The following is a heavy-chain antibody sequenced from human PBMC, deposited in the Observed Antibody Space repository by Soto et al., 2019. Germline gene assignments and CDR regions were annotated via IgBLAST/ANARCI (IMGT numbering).Heavy chain of an antibody. CDR2: INHSGST. Sequence: SETLSLTCAVYGGSFSGYYWSWIRQPPGKGLEWIGEINHSGSTNYNPSLKSRVTISVDTSKNQFSLKLSSVTAADTAVYYCARRRWLRLLDYYYYYGMDVWGQGTTVTVSS. CDR1: GGSFSGYY. V-gene: IGHV4-34*01. D-gene: IGHD5-12*01. CDR3: ARRRWLRLLDYYYYYGMDV. J-gene: IGHJ6*02.